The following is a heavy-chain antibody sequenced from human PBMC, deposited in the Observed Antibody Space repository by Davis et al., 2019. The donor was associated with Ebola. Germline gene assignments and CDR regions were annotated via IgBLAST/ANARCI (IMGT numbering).Heavy chain of an antibody. V-gene: IGHV3-74*01. J-gene: IGHJ3*02. Sequence: PGGSLRLPCAASGFTSSSYWMHWVRQAPGKGLVWVSRINSDGSSTSYADSVKGRFTISRDNAKNTLYLQMNSLRAEDTAVYYCASLRAPYYDILTGYYNWAFDIWGQGTMVTVSS. D-gene: IGHD3-9*01. CDR2: INSDGSST. CDR1: GFTSSSYW. CDR3: ASLRAPYYDILTGYYNWAFDI.